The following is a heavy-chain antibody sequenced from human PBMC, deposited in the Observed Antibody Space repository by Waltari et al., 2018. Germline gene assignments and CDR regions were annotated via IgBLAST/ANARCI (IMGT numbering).Heavy chain of an antibody. Sequence: EVQLVESGGGLVQPGGSLSLSCAASGFTFSSYWMSWVRQAPGKGLGWVDNIKQDGSDKYYVDSVKGRFTISRDNPKNSLYLQMNSLRVEDTAIYYCARLNWDVVKAFDYWGQGTLVTVSS. CDR2: IKQDGSDK. CDR3: ARLNWDVVKAFDY. CDR1: GFTFSSYW. V-gene: IGHV3-7*01. D-gene: IGHD3-22*01. J-gene: IGHJ4*02.